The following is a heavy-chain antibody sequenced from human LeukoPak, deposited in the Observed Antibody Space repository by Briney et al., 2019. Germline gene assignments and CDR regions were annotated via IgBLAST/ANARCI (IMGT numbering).Heavy chain of an antibody. CDR1: GFTFSSYG. Sequence: GGSLRLSCAASGFTFSSYGMHWVRQAPGKGLEWVAVIWYDGSNKYYADSVKGRFTISRDNSKNTLYLQMNSLRAEDTAVYYCARDKPPPYYYDSSGIFDYWGREPWSPSPQ. CDR2: IWYDGSNK. V-gene: IGHV3-33*01. D-gene: IGHD3-22*01. J-gene: IGHJ4*02. CDR3: ARDKPPPYYYDSSGIFDY.